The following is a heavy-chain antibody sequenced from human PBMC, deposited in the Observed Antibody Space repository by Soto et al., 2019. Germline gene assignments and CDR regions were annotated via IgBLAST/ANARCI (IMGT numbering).Heavy chain of an antibody. Sequence: SVKVSCKASGGTFSSYAISWVRQAPGQGLEWMGGIIPIFGTANYAQKFQGRVTITADKSTSTAYMELSSLRSEDTAVYYCAKDGPHYYDSSGYYYSYYYYGMDVWGQGTTVTVSS. CDR2: IIPIFGTA. CDR1: GGTFSSYA. CDR3: AKDGPHYYDSSGYYYSYYYYGMDV. J-gene: IGHJ6*02. V-gene: IGHV1-69*06. D-gene: IGHD3-22*01.